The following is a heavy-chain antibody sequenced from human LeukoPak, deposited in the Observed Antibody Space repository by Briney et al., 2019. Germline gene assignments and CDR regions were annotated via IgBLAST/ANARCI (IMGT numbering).Heavy chain of an antibody. V-gene: IGHV3-30*02. CDR3: AKDSRDDVYYGSGSYPADFPGNT. CDR1: GFTFSSYG. Sequence: GGSLRLSCAASGFTFSSYGMHWVRQAPGKGLEWVAFIRYDGSNKYYADSVKGRFTISRDNSKNTLYLQMNSLRAEDTAVYYCAKDSRDDVYYGSGSYPADFPGNTWGQGTLVTVSS. J-gene: IGHJ5*02. CDR2: IRYDGSNK. D-gene: IGHD3-10*01.